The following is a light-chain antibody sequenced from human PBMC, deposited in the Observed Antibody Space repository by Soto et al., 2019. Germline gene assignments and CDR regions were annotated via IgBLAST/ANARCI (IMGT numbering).Light chain of an antibody. V-gene: IGKV3-11*01. CDR2: DAY. CDR1: QSVSSH. CDR3: QQRSDGLAYT. Sequence: EVVLTQSPATLSLSPGERATLSCRASQSVSSHLAWYQQRPGQAPRLLIYDAYNRATGIPGRFSGSGYGTDFTLTINSLEPEDIALYYCQQRSDGLAYTFGQRTRLDIK. J-gene: IGKJ2*01.